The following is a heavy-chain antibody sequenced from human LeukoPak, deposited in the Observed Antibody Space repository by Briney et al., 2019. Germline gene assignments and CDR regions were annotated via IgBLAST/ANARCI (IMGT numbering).Heavy chain of an antibody. CDR1: GGSISSGSYY. CDR3: ASSMYSNYVSPFDY. D-gene: IGHD4-11*01. CDR2: IYTSGST. V-gene: IGHV4-61*02. Sequence: PSETLSLTCTVSGGSISSGSYYWSWIRQPAGKGLEWIGRIYTSGSTNYNPSLKSRVTISVDTSKNQFSLKLSSVTAADTAVYYCASSMYSNYVSPFDYWGQGTLVTVSS. J-gene: IGHJ4*02.